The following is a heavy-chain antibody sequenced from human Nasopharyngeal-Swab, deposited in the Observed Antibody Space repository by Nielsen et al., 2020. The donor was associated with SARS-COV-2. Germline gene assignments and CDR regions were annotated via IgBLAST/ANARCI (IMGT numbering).Heavy chain of an antibody. Sequence: WIRQPPGKGLEWVAVISYDGSNKYYADSVKGRFTISRDNSKNTLHLQMNSLRAEDTAVYYCAKDKPVVPAAFVPNAFDIWGQGTMVTVSS. CDR2: ISYDGSNK. V-gene: IGHV3-30*18. CDR3: AKDKPVVPAAFVPNAFDI. J-gene: IGHJ3*02. D-gene: IGHD2-2*01.